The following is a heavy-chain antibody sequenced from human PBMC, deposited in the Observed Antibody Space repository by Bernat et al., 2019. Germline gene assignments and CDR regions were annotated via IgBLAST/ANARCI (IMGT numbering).Heavy chain of an antibody. J-gene: IGHJ3*02. CDR1: GGSVSSGSYY. CDR3: ARDPRNWRLGGGAFDI. CDR2: IYYSGST. V-gene: IGHV4-61*01. D-gene: IGHD1-26*01. Sequence: QVQLQESGPGLVKPSETLSLTCTVSGGSVSSGSYYWSWIRQPPGKGLEWIGYIYYSGSTNYNPSLKSRVTISVDMSKNQFSLKLSSVTAADTAVYYCARDPRNWRLGGGAFDIWGQGTMVTVSS.